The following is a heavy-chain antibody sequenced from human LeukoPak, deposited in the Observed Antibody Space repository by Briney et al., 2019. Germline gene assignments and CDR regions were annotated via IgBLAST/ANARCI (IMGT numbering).Heavy chain of an antibody. D-gene: IGHD6-19*01. CDR2: ISSSSSYI. J-gene: IGHJ5*02. CDR3: ASSSGWYIGSWFDP. Sequence: GGSLRLSCAASGFTFSSYSMNWVRQAPGKGLEWVSSISSSSSYIYYADSAKGRFTISRDNAKNSLYLQMNSLRAEDTAVYYCASSSGWYIGSWFDPWGQGTLVTVSS. V-gene: IGHV3-21*01. CDR1: GFTFSSYS.